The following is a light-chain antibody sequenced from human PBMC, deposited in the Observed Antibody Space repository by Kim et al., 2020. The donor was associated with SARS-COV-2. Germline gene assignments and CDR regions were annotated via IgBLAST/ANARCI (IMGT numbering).Light chain of an antibody. Sequence: PGKPARITCGGNNIGSKSVHGYQQKPGQAPVLVMYYDSDRPSGIPERFSGSNSGNTATLTISRVEAGDEANYYCQVWDSTSDHPVFGGGTQLTVL. CDR2: YDS. CDR3: QVWDSTSDHPV. J-gene: IGLJ3*02. V-gene: IGLV3-21*04. CDR1: NIGSKS.